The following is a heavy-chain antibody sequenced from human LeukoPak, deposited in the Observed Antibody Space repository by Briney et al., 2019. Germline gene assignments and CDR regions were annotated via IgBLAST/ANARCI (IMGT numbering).Heavy chain of an antibody. D-gene: IGHD2-2*01. CDR3: ARVWVVPAASNDYYGMDV. J-gene: IGHJ6*02. Sequence: PGGSLRLSCAASGFTFSSYGMHWVRQAPGKGLEWVAVIWYDGSNKYYADSVKGRFTISRDNSKNTLYLQMNSLRAEDTAVYYCARVWVVPAASNDYYGMDVWGQGTTVTVSS. CDR2: IWYDGSNK. V-gene: IGHV3-33*01. CDR1: GFTFSSYG.